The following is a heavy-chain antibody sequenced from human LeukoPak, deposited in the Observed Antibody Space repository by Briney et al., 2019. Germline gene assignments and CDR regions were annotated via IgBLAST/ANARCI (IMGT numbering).Heavy chain of an antibody. CDR1: GGTFSSYA. J-gene: IGHJ4*02. CDR2: IIPVFGTA. CDR3: ARDIVGAEWRGYFDH. D-gene: IGHD1-26*01. V-gene: IGHV1-69*05. Sequence: SVKVSCKASGGTFSSYAISWVRQAPGQGLEWMGRIIPVFGTANYAQKFQGRVTITTDESTSTAYMELSSLRSEDTAVYYCARDIVGAEWRGYFDHWGQGTLVTVSS.